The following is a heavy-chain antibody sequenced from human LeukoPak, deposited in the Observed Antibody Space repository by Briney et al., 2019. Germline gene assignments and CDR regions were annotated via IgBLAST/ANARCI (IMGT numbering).Heavy chain of an antibody. CDR2: IYYSGST. CDR3: ARERITYYYDSSGLFDI. J-gene: IGHJ3*02. D-gene: IGHD3-22*01. CDR1: GGSISSGGYY. V-gene: IGHV4-31*03. Sequence: PSETLSLTCTVSGGSISSGGYYWGWIRQHPGKGLEWIGYIYYSGSTYYNPSLKSRVTISVDTSKNQFSLKLSSVTAADTAVYYCARERITYYYDSSGLFDIWGQGTMVTVSS.